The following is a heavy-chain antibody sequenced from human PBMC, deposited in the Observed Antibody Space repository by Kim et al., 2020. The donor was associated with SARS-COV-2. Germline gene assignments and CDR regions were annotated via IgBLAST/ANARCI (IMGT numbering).Heavy chain of an antibody. D-gene: IGHD6-19*01. CDR2: ISSSSSTI. V-gene: IGHV3-48*02. Sequence: GGSLRLSCAASGFTFSSYSMNWVRQAPGKGLEWVSYISSSSSTIYYADSVKGRFTISRDNAKNSLYLQMNSLRDEDTAVYYCARPYRGGLTRVFDYWGHGALVTV. CDR3: ARPYRGGLTRVFDY. CDR1: GFTFSSYS. J-gene: IGHJ4*01.